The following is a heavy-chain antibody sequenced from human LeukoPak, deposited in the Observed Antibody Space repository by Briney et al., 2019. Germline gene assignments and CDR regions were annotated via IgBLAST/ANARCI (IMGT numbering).Heavy chain of an antibody. CDR1: GGSFSGYY. Sequence: PSETLSLTCAVYGGSFSGYYWSWIRQPPGKGLEWIGEINHSGSTNYNPSLKSRVTISVDTSKNQFSLKLSSVTAADTAVYYCARRFGEFDYWGQGTLVTVSS. D-gene: IGHD3-10*01. J-gene: IGHJ4*02. CDR2: INHSGST. CDR3: ARRFGEFDY. V-gene: IGHV4-34*01.